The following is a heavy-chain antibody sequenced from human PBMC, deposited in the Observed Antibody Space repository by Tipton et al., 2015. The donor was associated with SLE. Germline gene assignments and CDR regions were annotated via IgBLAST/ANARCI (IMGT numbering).Heavy chain of an antibody. CDR1: RFTFSSYA. Sequence: GSLRLSCAASRFTFSSYATHWVRQAPGKGLEWVAFIRFDGGDDSYADSVKGRFTISRDNSKNTLYLQMNSLRAEDTAVYYCAKGEYGGHDYGLDYWGQGALVTVSS. CDR3: AKGEYGGHDYGLDY. D-gene: IGHD5-12*01. V-gene: IGHV3-30*02. CDR2: IRFDGGDD. J-gene: IGHJ4*02.